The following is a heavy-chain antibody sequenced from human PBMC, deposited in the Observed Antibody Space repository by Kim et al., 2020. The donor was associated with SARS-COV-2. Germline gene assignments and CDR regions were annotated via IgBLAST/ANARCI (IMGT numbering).Heavy chain of an antibody. J-gene: IGHJ4*02. CDR2: INSGKGNT. CDR1: GYTFTTYN. D-gene: IGHD5-12*01. CDR3: VTGGGPA. Sequence: ASVKVSCKASGYTFTTYNIQWVRQAPGQGLEWVGWINSGKGNTKYSQKLQGRVSISRDTSASTAYMELSSLGSEDTAVYYCVTGGGPAWGQGTLDTVSS. V-gene: IGHV1-3*04.